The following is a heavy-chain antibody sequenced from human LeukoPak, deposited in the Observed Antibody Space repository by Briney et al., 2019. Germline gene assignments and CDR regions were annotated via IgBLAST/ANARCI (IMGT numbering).Heavy chain of an antibody. V-gene: IGHV3-48*04. CDR1: GFTFSSYS. Sequence: SGGSLRLSCAASGFTFSSYSVNWVRQAPGKGLEWVSYISSSSSTIYYADSVKGRFTISRDNAKNSLYLQMNSLRAEDTAVYYCARLLLGASWGQGTLVTVSS. CDR2: ISSSSSTI. CDR3: ARLLLGAS. J-gene: IGHJ4*02. D-gene: IGHD3-10*01.